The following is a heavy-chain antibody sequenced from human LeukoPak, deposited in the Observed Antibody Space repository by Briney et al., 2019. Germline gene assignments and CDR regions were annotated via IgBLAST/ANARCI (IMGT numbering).Heavy chain of an antibody. D-gene: IGHD6-13*01. Sequence: GGSLRLSCAASGFTFSSYSMNWVRQAPGKGLEWVAVISYDGSNKYYADSVKGRFTISRDNSKNTLYLQMNSLRAEDTAVYYCARECLAAAGTSDYWGQGTLVTVSS. CDR3: ARECLAAAGTSDY. CDR2: ISYDGSNK. J-gene: IGHJ4*02. V-gene: IGHV3-30*03. CDR1: GFTFSSYS.